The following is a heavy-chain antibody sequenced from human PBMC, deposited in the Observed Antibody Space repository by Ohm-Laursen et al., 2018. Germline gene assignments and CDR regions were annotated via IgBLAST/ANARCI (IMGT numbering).Heavy chain of an antibody. CDR3: TTLYGDYRDY. CDR2: ISGSGGST. D-gene: IGHD4-17*01. J-gene: IGHJ4*02. Sequence: SLRLSCSASGFTFSSYAMSWVRQAPGKGLEWVSAISGSGGSTYYADSVKGRFTVSRDDSKNTAYLQMNSLKTEDTAVYYCTTLYGDYRDYWGQGTLVTVSS. CDR1: GFTFSSYA. V-gene: IGHV3-23*01.